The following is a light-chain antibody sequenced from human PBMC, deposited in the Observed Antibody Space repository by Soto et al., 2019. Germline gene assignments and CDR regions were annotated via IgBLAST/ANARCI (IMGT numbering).Light chain of an antibody. CDR3: TSWTTSTTMI. V-gene: IGLV2-14*03. CDR2: DVN. CDR1: SSDIGAYNF. Sequence: ALTQPASVSGSPGQSITISCTGTSSDIGAYNFVSWYQQHPGKAPKLMLYDVNIRPSGVSNRFSGSKSGNTASLTISGLQAEDEADYYCTSWTTSTTMIFGGGNKVTVL. J-gene: IGLJ2*01.